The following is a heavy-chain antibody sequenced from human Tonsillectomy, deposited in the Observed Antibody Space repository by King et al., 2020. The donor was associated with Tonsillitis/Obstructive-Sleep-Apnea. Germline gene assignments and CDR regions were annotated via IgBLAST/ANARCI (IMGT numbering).Heavy chain of an antibody. CDR1: GVTFSSYA. CDR2: ISYDGSNK. CDR3: ARDRGRDYINSGNWFDP. Sequence: VQLVESGGGVVQPGRSLRLSCAASGVTFSSYAMHWVRQAPGKGLEWVAVISYDGSNKYYADSVKGRFTISRDNSKNTLYLQMNSLRAEDTAVYYCARDRGRDYINSGNWFDPWGQGALVTVSS. J-gene: IGHJ5*02. V-gene: IGHV3-30*04. D-gene: IGHD4-11*01.